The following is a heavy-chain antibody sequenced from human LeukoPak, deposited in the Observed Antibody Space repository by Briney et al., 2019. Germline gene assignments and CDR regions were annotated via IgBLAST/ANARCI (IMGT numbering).Heavy chain of an antibody. Sequence: ASVKVSCKASGYTFTGYYMRWVRQAPGQGLEWMGWIKADSGGTNYAEKFQGRVTMTRDTSISTVYMDLSRLRSDDTAVYHCATSGYPYNAFDIWGQGTMVTVSS. V-gene: IGHV1-2*02. CDR1: GYTFTGYY. D-gene: IGHD3-22*01. CDR3: ATSGYPYNAFDI. CDR2: IKADSGGT. J-gene: IGHJ3*02.